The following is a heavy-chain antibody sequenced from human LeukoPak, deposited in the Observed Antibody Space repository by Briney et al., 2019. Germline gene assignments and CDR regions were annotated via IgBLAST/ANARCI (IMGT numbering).Heavy chain of an antibody. CDR1: GFSFSNYG. D-gene: IGHD4-17*01. J-gene: IGHJ4*02. Sequence: RGSLRLSCAASGFSFSNYGMHWVRQAPGKGLEWVAFIRYAGSNTYYADSVKGRFTISRDDSKNTLSLQMNSLRAEDTAVYYCAKDMYGDWSYFDSWGQGTLDTVSS. CDR3: AKDMYGDWSYFDS. CDR2: IRYAGSNT. V-gene: IGHV3-30*02.